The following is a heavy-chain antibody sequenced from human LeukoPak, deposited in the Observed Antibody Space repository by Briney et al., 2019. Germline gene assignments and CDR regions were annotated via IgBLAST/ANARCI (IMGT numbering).Heavy chain of an antibody. J-gene: IGHJ1*01. Sequence: SETLSLTCTVSGGSISSSSYYWGWIRQPPGKGLEWIGSIYYSGSTYYNPSLKSRVTISVDTSKNQFSLKLSSVTAADTAVYYCAIGYGSEYFQHWGQGTLVTVSS. CDR1: GGSISSSSYY. D-gene: IGHD3-10*01. CDR3: AIGYGSEYFQH. V-gene: IGHV4-39*01. CDR2: IYYSGST.